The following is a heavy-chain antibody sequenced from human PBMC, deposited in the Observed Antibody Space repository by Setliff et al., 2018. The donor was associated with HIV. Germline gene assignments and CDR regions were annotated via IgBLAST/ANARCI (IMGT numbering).Heavy chain of an antibody. D-gene: IGHD3-22*01. CDR1: GFTFSTYA. V-gene: IGHV3-23*01. Sequence: PGGSLRLSCATSGFTFSTYAMNWVRQAPGKGLEWVSVIGGSGVSTYYAESVKGRFIISRDNSKNTLYLQMNSLRAEDTAVYYCAKGADPGSSGGDCYYYGMDVWGQGTTVTVSS. CDR3: AKGADPGSSGGDCYYYGMDV. CDR2: IGGSGVST. J-gene: IGHJ6*02.